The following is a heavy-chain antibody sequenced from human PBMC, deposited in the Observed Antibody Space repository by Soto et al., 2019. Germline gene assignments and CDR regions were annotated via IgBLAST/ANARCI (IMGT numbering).Heavy chain of an antibody. Sequence: QVQLQESGPGLVKPSETLSLTCTVSVGSISSYYWSWIRQPPGKGLEWIGYIYYSGSTNYNPSLKSRVTRSVDTSKNQFSLKLSSVTAADTAVYYCARAPPSDVWGSYRNHYFDYWGQGTLVTVSS. J-gene: IGHJ4*02. CDR2: IYYSGST. V-gene: IGHV4-59*01. CDR3: ARAPPSDVWGSYRNHYFDY. D-gene: IGHD3-16*02. CDR1: VGSISSYY.